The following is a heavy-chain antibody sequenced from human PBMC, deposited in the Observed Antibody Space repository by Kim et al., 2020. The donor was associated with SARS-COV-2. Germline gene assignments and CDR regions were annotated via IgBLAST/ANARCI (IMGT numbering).Heavy chain of an antibody. J-gene: IGHJ3*02. CDR1: GGSISSSSYY. V-gene: IGHV4-39*01. CDR2: IYYSGST. Sequence: SETLSLTCTVSGGSISSSSYYWGWIRQPPGKGLEWIGSIYYSGSTYYNPSLKSRVTISVDTSKNQFSLKLSSVTAADTAVYYCARHRYSSCWYTTYAFDIWGQGTMVTVSS. CDR3: ARHRYSSCWYTTYAFDI. D-gene: IGHD6-19*01.